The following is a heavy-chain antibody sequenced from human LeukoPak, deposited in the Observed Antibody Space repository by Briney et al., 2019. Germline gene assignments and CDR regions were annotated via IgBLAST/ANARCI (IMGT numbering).Heavy chain of an antibody. Sequence: SETLSLTCAVSGGSFNGYHWKWIRQPPGKGHEWIGEINHSGITNYNPSLKSRIIISVDTSKNHFSLKLNSVTDADTAVYFCATYYYDSSGYYRGDFWGQGTVVTVSS. CDR2: INHSGIT. V-gene: IGHV4-34*01. CDR1: GGSFNGYH. CDR3: ATYYYDSSGYYRGDF. D-gene: IGHD3-22*01. J-gene: IGHJ4*02.